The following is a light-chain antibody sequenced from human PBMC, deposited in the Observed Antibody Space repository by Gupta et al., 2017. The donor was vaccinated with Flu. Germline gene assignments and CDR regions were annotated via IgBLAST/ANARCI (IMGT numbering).Light chain of an antibody. CDR1: SSDVGAYNY. CDR3: SSHTSSSSII. V-gene: IGLV2-14*01. CDR2: EVS. Sequence: QSALTQPASVSGSPGQSITISCTGTSSDVGAYNYVAWYQQQPGKAPKLLMYEVSNRPSGISKRFSASKSGNTASLTISGLQAEDEGDYYCSSHTSSSSIIFGGGTKLTVL. J-gene: IGLJ2*01.